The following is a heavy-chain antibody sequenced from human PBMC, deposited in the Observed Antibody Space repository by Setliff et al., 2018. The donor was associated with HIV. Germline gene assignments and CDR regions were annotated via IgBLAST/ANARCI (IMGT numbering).Heavy chain of an antibody. J-gene: IGHJ5*01. CDR1: RGTFSSFA. CDR3: ARDFEGMSTIDGFED. CDR2: IIPTFGTS. V-gene: IGHV1-69*13. Sequence: ASVKVSCKTSRGTFSSFALSWVRQAPGQGLEWMGGIIPTFGTSNYAQKFQGRVTITADESMTTAYMELSGLKYEDTAAYYCARDFEGMSTIDGFEDWGQGTLVTVSS. D-gene: IGHD1-1*01.